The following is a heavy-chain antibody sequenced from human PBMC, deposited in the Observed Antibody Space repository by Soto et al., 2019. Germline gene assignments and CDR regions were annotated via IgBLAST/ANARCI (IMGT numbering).Heavy chain of an antibody. D-gene: IGHD2-15*01. CDR1: GFTFSSYG. J-gene: IGHJ4*02. CDR2: ISYDGSNK. CDR3: AKNCPTLIPCSDYFYY. Sequence: QVQLVESGGGVVQPGRSLRLSCAASGFTFSSYGMHWVRQAPGKGLEWVAVISYDGSNKYYADSVKGRFTISRDNSQNTLDLQMNSLRAEDTAVYYCAKNCPTLIPCSDYFYYWGQRTLVTVSS. V-gene: IGHV3-30*18.